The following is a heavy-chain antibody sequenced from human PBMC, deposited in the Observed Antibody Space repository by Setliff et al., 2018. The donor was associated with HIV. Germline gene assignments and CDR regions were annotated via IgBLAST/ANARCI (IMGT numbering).Heavy chain of an antibody. J-gene: IGHJ4*02. Sequence: SSETLSLTCSVSGGSISIGNYHWSWIRQAAGKGLEWLGRIHTRGSTTYNPSLWSRVTISLDPSGNHFSLQLTSVTAADTAVYFCARGGLGPITTYYFDFWGQGELVTVSS. V-gene: IGHV4-61*02. D-gene: IGHD3-10*01. CDR3: ARGGLGPITTYYFDF. CDR1: GGSISIGNYH. CDR2: IHTRGST.